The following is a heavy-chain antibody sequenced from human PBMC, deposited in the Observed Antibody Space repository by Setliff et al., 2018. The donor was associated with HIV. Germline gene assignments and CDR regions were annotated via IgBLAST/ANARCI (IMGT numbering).Heavy chain of an antibody. Sequence: PSETLSLTCTVSGDSISSYSWNWIRQSPGGGLEWIGLIFSSGSTKYNPSLQSRVTMSIDTSKNQFSLRLTSVTAADTAVYYCARRIDDSGSFPDKNWFDTWGQGSLVTVSS. D-gene: IGHD3-10*01. CDR3: ARRIDDSGSFPDKNWFDT. J-gene: IGHJ5*02. CDR2: IFSSGST. CDR1: GDSISSYS. V-gene: IGHV4-4*09.